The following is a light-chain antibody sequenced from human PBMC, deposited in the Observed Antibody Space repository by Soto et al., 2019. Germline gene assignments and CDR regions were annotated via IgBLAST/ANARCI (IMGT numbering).Light chain of an antibody. J-gene: IGLJ1*01. Sequence: QSVLAQPASVSGPPGQSITISCTGTSSDVGTYNFVSWYQQHPGKAPKLMIYEVKNRPSGVSNRFSGSKSGNTASLTISGLQAEDEADYYCSSYTGRCSLYVFGTGTKVTVL. CDR1: SSDVGTYNF. CDR2: EVK. V-gene: IGLV2-14*01. CDR3: SSYTGRCSLYV.